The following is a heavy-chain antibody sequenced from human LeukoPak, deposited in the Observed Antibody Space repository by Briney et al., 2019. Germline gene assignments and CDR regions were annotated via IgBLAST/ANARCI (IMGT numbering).Heavy chain of an antibody. V-gene: IGHV3-7*01. CDR3: AREERYFDWLLRTNVDY. D-gene: IGHD3-9*01. J-gene: IGHJ4*02. Sequence: PGGSLRLSCAASGFTFSSYWMSWVRQAPGKGLEWVANIKQDGSEKYYVDSVKGRFTISRDNAKNSLYLQMNSLRAEDTAVYYCAREERYFDWLLRTNVDYWGQGTLVTVSS. CDR1: GFTFSSYW. CDR2: IKQDGSEK.